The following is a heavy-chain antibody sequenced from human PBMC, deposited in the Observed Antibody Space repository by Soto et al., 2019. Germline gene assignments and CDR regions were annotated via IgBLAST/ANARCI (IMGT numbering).Heavy chain of an antibody. CDR3: ARDRGSDYYYYGMDV. CDR1: GYTFTGYY. Sequence: VSCKASGYTFTGYYMHWVRQAPGQGLEWMGWINPNSGGTNYAQKFQGWVTMTRDTSISTAYMELSRLRSDDTAVYYCARDRGSDYYYYGMDVWGQGTTVTVSS. J-gene: IGHJ6*02. CDR2: INPNSGGT. D-gene: IGHD3-10*01. V-gene: IGHV1-2*04.